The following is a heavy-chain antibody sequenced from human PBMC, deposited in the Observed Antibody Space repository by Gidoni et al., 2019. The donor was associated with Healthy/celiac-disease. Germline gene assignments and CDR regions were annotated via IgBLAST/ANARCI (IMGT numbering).Heavy chain of an antibody. J-gene: IGHJ2*01. CDR2: INHSGST. CDR3: L. CDR1: GGSFSGYY. Sequence: QVQLQQWGAGLLKPSETLSLTCAVYGGSFSGYYWSWIRQPPGKGLEWIGEINHSGSTNYNPSLKSRVTISVDTAVYYCARGSMRYSNYVRVWYFDLWGRGTLVTVSS. V-gene: IGHV4-34*01. D-gene: IGHD4-4*01.